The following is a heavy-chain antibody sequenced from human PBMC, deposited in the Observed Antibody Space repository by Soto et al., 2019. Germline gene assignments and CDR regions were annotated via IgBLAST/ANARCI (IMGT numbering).Heavy chain of an antibody. V-gene: IGHV3-30*18. CDR1: GFTFSSYG. J-gene: IGHJ4*02. CDR2: ISYDGSNK. Sequence: GGSLRLSCAASGFTFSSYGMHWVRQAPGKGLEWVAVISYDGSNKYYADSVKGRFTISRDNSKNTLYLQMNSLRAEDTAVYYCAKPSGLLEWLFPLDYWGQGTLVTVSS. D-gene: IGHD3-3*01. CDR3: AKPSGLLEWLFPLDY.